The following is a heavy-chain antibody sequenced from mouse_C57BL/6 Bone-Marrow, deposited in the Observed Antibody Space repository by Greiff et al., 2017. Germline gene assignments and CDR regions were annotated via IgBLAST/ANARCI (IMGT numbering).Heavy chain of an antibody. CDR1: CFAFIASA. CDR3: ARSLAYFCALDY. D-gene: IGHD2-10*01. Sequence: LLESGAELVRPGSSVKLSCTASCFAFIASAMSWVKQRPGHGLEWIGSFTIYSDATESSENFKGKATLTANTSSSTTYMELSSLTSRDSAVYYCARSLAYFCALDYWGQGTTLTVSS. J-gene: IGHJ4*01. V-gene: IGHV1-49*01. CDR2: FTIYSDAT.